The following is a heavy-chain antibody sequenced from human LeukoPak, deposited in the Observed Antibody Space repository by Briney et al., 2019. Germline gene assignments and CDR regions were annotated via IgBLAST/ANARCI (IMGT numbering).Heavy chain of an antibody. V-gene: IGHV3-64*01. CDR1: GFTFSTYA. Sequence: SGGSLRLSCAASGFTFSTYAMHWVRQTPGKGLEYVSAISTNGGGTYYANSVKGRFTISRDNSKNALYLQMGSLRADDMAVYYCARYCSGVSCYSGYDYWGQGTLVTVSS. J-gene: IGHJ4*02. D-gene: IGHD2-15*01. CDR2: ISTNGGGT. CDR3: ARYCSGVSCYSGYDY.